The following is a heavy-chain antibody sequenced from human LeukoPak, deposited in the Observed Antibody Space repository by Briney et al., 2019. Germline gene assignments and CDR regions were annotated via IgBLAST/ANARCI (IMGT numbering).Heavy chain of an antibody. J-gene: IGHJ4*02. Sequence: PGGFLRLFCAASGFTFSSYSMNWVRQAPGKGLEWVSSISSSSSYIYYADSVKGRFTISRDNAKNSLYLQMNSLRAEDTAVYYCARAPRGIAAAGFDYWGQGTLVTVSS. CDR2: ISSSSSYI. D-gene: IGHD6-13*01. V-gene: IGHV3-21*01. CDR1: GFTFSSYS. CDR3: ARAPRGIAAAGFDY.